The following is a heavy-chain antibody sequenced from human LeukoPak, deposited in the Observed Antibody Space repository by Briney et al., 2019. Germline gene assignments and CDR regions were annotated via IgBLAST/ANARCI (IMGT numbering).Heavy chain of an antibody. CDR1: GYTFTSYY. Sequence: ASVKVSCKASGYTFTSYYMHWVRQAPGQGLEWMGWMNPNSGNTGYAQKFQGRVTITRNTSISTAYMELSSLRSEDTAVYYCAREFRFLAGNGFDPWGQGTLVTVSS. CDR3: AREFRFLAGNGFDP. V-gene: IGHV1-8*03. J-gene: IGHJ5*02. CDR2: MNPNSGNT. D-gene: IGHD3-16*01.